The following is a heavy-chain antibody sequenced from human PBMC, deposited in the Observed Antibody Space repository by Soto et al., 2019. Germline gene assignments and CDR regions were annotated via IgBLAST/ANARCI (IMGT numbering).Heavy chain of an antibody. Sequence: ASVKVSCKASGSTCSSYDINWVLQATGQGLEWMGWMNPNSGNTGYAQKFQGRVTMTRNTSISTAYMELSSLRSEDTAVYYCPRCDLSYSYYYYHGMDVWGQGTTVTVSS. CDR3: PRCDLSYSYYYYHGMDV. V-gene: IGHV1-8*01. CDR2: MNPNSGNT. CDR1: GSTCSSYD. D-gene: IGHD1-26*01. J-gene: IGHJ6*02.